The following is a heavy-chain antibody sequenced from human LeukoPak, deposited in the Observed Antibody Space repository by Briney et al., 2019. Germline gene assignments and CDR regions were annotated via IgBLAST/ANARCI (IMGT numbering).Heavy chain of an antibody. Sequence: GGSLRLSCAASGFTFSSYEMNWVRQAPGKGPEWVSYISSSGSTIYYADSVKGRFTISRDSAKNSLYLQMNSLRAEDTAVYYCARDGSVYGDDYWGQGTLVTVSS. CDR3: ARDGSVYGDDY. D-gene: IGHD4-17*01. CDR2: ISSSGSTI. V-gene: IGHV3-48*03. J-gene: IGHJ4*02. CDR1: GFTFSSYE.